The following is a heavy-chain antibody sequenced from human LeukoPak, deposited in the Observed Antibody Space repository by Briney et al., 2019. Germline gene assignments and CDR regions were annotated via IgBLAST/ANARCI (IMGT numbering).Heavy chain of an antibody. CDR2: IYPGDSDT. Sequence: PGESLKFSCKGSGYSFSNYWIGWVRQMPGKDLKWMGIIYPGDSDTRYNPSFQGQVTISADKSINTAYLQWSSLKASDTAMYYCARSTTVVTFNWFDLWGQGSLVTVSS. J-gene: IGHJ5*02. D-gene: IGHD4-23*01. CDR3: ARSTTVVTFNWFDL. V-gene: IGHV5-51*03. CDR1: GYSFSNYW.